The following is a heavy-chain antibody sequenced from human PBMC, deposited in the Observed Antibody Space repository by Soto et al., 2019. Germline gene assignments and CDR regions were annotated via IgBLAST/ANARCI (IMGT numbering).Heavy chain of an antibody. V-gene: IGHV1-69*01. CDR3: ARDGGRHSGGIVY. CDR1: GGTFSSYS. Sequence: QVQLVQSGAEVKKPGSSVKVSCKASGGTFSSYSINWVRQAPGQGLEWMGEIIPIFGTTNYAQKFQGRVTITADESTSTAYMELRSLISEDTAVFYCARDGGRHSGGIVYWGQGALVTVSS. D-gene: IGHD1-26*01. J-gene: IGHJ4*02. CDR2: IIPIFGTT.